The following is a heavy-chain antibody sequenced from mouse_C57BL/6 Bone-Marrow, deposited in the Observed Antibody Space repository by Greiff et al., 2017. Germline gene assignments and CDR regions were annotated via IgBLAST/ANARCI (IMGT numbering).Heavy chain of an antibody. V-gene: IGHV1-55*01. CDR3: ARTRGLYYYGSSPYAMDY. CDR2: IYPGSGST. Sequence: QVQLQQPGAELVKPGASVKMSCKASGYTFTSYWITWVKQRPGQGLEWIGDIYPGSGSTNYNEKFKSKATLTVDTSSSTAYMQLSSLKSEDSAVYYCARTRGLYYYGSSPYAMDYWGQGTSVTVSS. D-gene: IGHD1-1*01. J-gene: IGHJ4*01. CDR1: GYTFTSYW.